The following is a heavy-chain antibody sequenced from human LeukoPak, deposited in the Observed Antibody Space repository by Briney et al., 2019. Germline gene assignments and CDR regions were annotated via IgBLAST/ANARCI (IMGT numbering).Heavy chain of an antibody. D-gene: IGHD1-26*01. Sequence: ASVKVSCKASGFTFTSSAMQWVRQARGQRLEWIGWIVVGRGNTNYAQKFQERVTITRDMSTSTAYMELSSLRSEDTAVYYCAAGLHGGSYHLDYWGQGTLVTVSS. V-gene: IGHV1-58*02. J-gene: IGHJ4*02. CDR3: AAGLHGGSYHLDY. CDR2: IVVGRGNT. CDR1: GFTFTSSA.